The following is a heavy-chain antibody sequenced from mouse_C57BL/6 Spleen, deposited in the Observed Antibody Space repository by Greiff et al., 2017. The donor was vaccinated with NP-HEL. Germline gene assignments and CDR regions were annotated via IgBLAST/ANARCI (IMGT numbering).Heavy chain of an antibody. CDR2: IYPRSGNT. CDR1: GYTFTSYG. V-gene: IGHV1-81*01. Sequence: VQLQQSGAELARPGASVKLSCKASGYTFTSYGISWVKQRTGQGLEWIGEIYPRSGNTYYNEKFKGKATLTADKSSSPAYMELRRLTSEDSAVYFCAQVTTVVATGAYWGQGTLVTVSA. J-gene: IGHJ3*01. CDR3: AQVTTVVATGAY. D-gene: IGHD1-1*01.